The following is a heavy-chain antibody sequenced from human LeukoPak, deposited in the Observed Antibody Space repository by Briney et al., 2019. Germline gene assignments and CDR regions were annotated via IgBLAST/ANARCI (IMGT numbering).Heavy chain of an antibody. D-gene: IGHD6-19*01. CDR2: IVPIFGTA. J-gene: IGHJ4*02. CDR1: GGTFSSYA. V-gene: IGHV1-69*13. CDR3: ARWGSGRVPYFDY. Sequence: ASVKVSCKASGGTFSSYAISWVRQAPGQGLEWMGGIVPIFGTANYAQKFQGRVTITADESTSTAYMELSSLRSEDTAVHYCARWGSGRVPYFDYWGQGTLVTVSS.